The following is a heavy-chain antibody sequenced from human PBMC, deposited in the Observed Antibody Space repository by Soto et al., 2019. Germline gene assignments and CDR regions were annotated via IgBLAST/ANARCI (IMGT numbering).Heavy chain of an antibody. CDR2: IIPILGIA. CDR1: GGTFSSYT. CDR3: ARGMGHCSSGSSYN. V-gene: IGHV1-69*02. Sequence: QVQLVQSGAEVKKPGSSVKVSCKASGGTFSSYTISWVRQAPGQGLEWMGRIIPILGIAHYAQKFQGRVTITAAKSTSTASMTLSSLSTEDPEVYYCARGMGHCSSGSSYNWVQGTLVTVSS. J-gene: IGHJ1*01. D-gene: IGHD2-15*01.